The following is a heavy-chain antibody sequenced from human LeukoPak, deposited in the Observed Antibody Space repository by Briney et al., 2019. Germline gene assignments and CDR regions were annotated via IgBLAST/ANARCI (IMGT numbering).Heavy chain of an antibody. CDR2: IGSSGGST. CDR1: GFNFITAA. J-gene: IGHJ4*02. Sequence: GGSLRLSCAASGFNFITAAMTWVRQAPGKGLEWVSLIGSSGGSTYYADSVKDRFTISRDNAKNTLYLQMNSLRAEDTAVYYCARGTGYSVLDYWGQGTLVTVSS. V-gene: IGHV3-23*01. CDR3: ARGTGYSVLDY. D-gene: IGHD5-18*01.